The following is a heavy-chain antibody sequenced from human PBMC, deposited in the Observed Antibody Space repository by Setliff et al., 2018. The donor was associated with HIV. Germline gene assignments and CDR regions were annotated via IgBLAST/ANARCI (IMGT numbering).Heavy chain of an antibody. Sequence: GASVKVSCKASGYTFTNNGINWVRQAPGQGLEWMGWISGDNGNTKYAQKLQGRVTMTTDTSTSTAYMKLRSLRSDDTAVYYCARDVITDDYAAFDIWGQGTMVTVS. CDR3: ARDVITDDYAAFDI. CDR2: ISGDNGNT. CDR1: GYTFTNNG. J-gene: IGHJ3*02. V-gene: IGHV1-18*01. D-gene: IGHD3-22*01.